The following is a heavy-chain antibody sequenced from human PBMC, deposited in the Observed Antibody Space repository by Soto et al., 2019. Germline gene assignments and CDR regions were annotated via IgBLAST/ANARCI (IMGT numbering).Heavy chain of an antibody. CDR3: ARDYYGSGSYYNRWALDI. D-gene: IGHD3-10*01. CDR2: MNPNSGNT. V-gene: IGHV1-8*01. J-gene: IGHJ3*02. CDR1: GYTFTSYD. Sequence: QVPLVQSGAEVKKPGASVKVSCKASGYTFTSYDINWVRQATGQGREWMGWMNPNSGNTGYAQKFQGRVTMTRNTSISTDYMEMSSLRSEDTAVYYCARDYYGSGSYYNRWALDIWGQGTMVTVSS.